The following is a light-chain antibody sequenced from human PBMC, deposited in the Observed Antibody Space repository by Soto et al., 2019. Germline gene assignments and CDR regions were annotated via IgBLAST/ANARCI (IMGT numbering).Light chain of an antibody. CDR3: QQYNTFPWT. Sequence: DIPMTQSPSTLSVSVGDRVTITCRASQSISIWLAWYQQKPGKAPKLQMYKASVLESGVPSRFSGSGSGTEFTLTISSLQPDDFATYYCQQYNTFPWTFGQGTKVEI. CDR2: KAS. CDR1: QSISIW. V-gene: IGKV1-5*03. J-gene: IGKJ1*01.